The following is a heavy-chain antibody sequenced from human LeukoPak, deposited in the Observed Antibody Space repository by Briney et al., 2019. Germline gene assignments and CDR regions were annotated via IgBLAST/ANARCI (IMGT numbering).Heavy chain of an antibody. CDR1: GFMFEHYA. CDR3: AKDGGSTLPYYFDW. Sequence: PRGSLRLSCAGSGFMFEHYAMNWVRQAPGRGLEWVSVITGIGGGTYYAESVEGRFTVSRDNSKNTVYLQMNSLRADDTAVYYCAKDGGSTLPYYFDWWGQGTLVTVAS. V-gene: IGHV3-23*01. J-gene: IGHJ4*02. D-gene: IGHD3-10*01. CDR2: ITGIGGGT.